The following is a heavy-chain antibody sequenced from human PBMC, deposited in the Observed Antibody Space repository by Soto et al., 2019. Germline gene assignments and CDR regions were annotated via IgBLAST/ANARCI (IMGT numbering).Heavy chain of an antibody. J-gene: IGHJ5*02. CDR1: GGTFSSYA. Sequence: QVQLVQSGAEVKKPESSVKVSCKASGGTFSSYAISWVRQAPGQGLEWMGGIIPIFGTANYAQKFQGGVTITADESTSTAYMELSSLRSEDTAVYYCAWLSGNSYGYGPHWFDPWGQGTLVTVSS. D-gene: IGHD5-18*01. CDR3: AWLSGNSYGYGPHWFDP. CDR2: IIPIFGTA. V-gene: IGHV1-69*01.